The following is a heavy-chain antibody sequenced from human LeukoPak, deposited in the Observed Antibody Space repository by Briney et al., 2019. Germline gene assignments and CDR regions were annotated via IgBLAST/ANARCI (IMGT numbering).Heavy chain of an antibody. D-gene: IGHD6-19*01. V-gene: IGHV4-34*01. CDR2: IYESGTT. J-gene: IGHJ4*02. CDR3: AGHDGGIAVALQYFDY. Sequence: PSETLSPTCAVYGESLNSYYWSWVRQPPGEGLEWIGEIYESGTTKYNPSLKSRVAISMVPSKQQFSLRLSSVTAADTAVYYCAGHDGGIAVALQYFDYWGQGTLVTVSS. CDR1: GESLNSYY.